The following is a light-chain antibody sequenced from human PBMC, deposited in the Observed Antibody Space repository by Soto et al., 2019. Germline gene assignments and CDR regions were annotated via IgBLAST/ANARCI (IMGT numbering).Light chain of an antibody. V-gene: IGKV3-20*01. Sequence: EILLTQSPGTLSLSPGERATLSCRASQSVSRSDLAWYQQKPGQAPRLLIYGASSRATGIPDRFSGSGSGTEFTLTISSLQSEDFAVYSCQQYNNWPITFGQGTRLEIK. J-gene: IGKJ5*01. CDR2: GAS. CDR1: QSVSRSD. CDR3: QQYNNWPIT.